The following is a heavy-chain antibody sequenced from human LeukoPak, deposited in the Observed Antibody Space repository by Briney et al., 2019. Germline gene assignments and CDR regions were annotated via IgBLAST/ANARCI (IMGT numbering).Heavy chain of an antibody. CDR1: GGSISSYY. J-gene: IGHJ4*02. D-gene: IGHD5-24*01. CDR3: ARRRRWLQWPYFDY. CDR2: IYYSGST. V-gene: IGHV4-59*08. Sequence: SETLSLTCTVSGGSISSYYWSWIRQPPGKGLEWIGYIYYSGSTNYNPSLKSRVTISVDTSKNQFSLKLSSVTAADTAVYYCARRRRWLQWPYFDYWGQGTLVTVSS.